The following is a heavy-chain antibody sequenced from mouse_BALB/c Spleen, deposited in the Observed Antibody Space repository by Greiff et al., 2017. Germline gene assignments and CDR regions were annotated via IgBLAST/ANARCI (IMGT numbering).Heavy chain of an antibody. CDR2: IRNKANGYTT. D-gene: IGHD2-1*01. CDR1: GFTFTDYY. CDR3: ARGDGNYDY. V-gene: IGHV7-3*02. J-gene: IGHJ2*01. Sequence: EVKVEESGGGLVQPGGSLRLSCATSGFTFTDYYMSWVRQPPGKALEWLGFIRNKANGYTTEYSASVKGRFTISRDNSQSILYLQMNTLRAEDSATYYCARGDGNYDYWGQGTTLTVSS.